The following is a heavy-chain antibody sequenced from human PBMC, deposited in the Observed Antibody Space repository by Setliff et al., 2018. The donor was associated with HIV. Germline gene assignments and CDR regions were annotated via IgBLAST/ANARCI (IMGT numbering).Heavy chain of an antibody. CDR2: IYPHDSDT. V-gene: IGHV5-51*06. J-gene: IGHJ3*02. Sequence: GESLKISCKDSGYSFTTYWIGWVRQMPGKGLEWMGIIYPHDSDTRYSPSFQGQVIISADKSISTAYVQWSGLKASDTAMYYCARRPYYDSWSGHQAFDIWGQGTMVTVSS. CDR3: ARRPYYDSWSGHQAFDI. CDR1: GYSFTTYW. D-gene: IGHD3-3*01.